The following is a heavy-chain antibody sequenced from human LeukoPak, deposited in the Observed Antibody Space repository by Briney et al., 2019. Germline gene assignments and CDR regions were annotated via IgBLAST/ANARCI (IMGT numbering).Heavy chain of an antibody. CDR3: ARESGALRGYSYGH. D-gene: IGHD5-18*01. V-gene: IGHV3-30*04. J-gene: IGHJ4*02. CDR1: GFTFSSYA. CDR2: ITSDGNNK. Sequence: PGGSLRLSCAASGFTFSSYAMHWVRQAPGKGLEWVAIITSDGNNKHYGDSVKARFTISRDNSENTLYLQRNSLRAEATALYYCARESGALRGYSYGHWGQGTLVTVSS.